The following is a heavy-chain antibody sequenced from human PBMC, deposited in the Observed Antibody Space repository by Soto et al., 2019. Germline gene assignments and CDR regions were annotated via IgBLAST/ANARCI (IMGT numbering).Heavy chain of an antibody. Sequence: GGSLRLSCAASGFTFSSYAMSWVRQAPGKGLEWVSAISGSGGSTYYADSVKGRFTISRDNSKNTLYLQMNSLRAEDTAVYYCAKESGSLYDSSGYYYPEYFQHWGQGTLVTVSS. J-gene: IGHJ1*01. D-gene: IGHD3-22*01. CDR1: GFTFSSYA. CDR3: AKESGSLYDSSGYYYPEYFQH. V-gene: IGHV3-23*01. CDR2: ISGSGGST.